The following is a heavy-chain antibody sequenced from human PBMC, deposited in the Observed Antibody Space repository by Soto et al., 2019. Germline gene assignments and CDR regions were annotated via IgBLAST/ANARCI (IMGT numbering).Heavy chain of an antibody. CDR2: ISYDGSNK. J-gene: IGHJ4*02. CDR1: GCTSVDYG. D-gene: IGHD5-12*01. CDR3: AKEYSGYDSIEY. Sequence: PGLSMRDPYAASGCTSVDYGMRWVSQAPGKGLEWVAVISYDGSNKYYADSVKGRFTISRDNSKNTLYLQMNSLRAEDTAVYYCAKEYSGYDSIEYWGQGTLVTVSS. V-gene: IGHV3-30*18.